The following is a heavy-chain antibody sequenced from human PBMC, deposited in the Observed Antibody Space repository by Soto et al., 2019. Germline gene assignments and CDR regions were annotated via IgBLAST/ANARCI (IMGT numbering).Heavy chain of an antibody. D-gene: IGHD3-10*01. CDR3: ARDPSGGGAFDL. V-gene: IGHV4-31*03. CDR1: GASISSAAYY. CDR2: IFYSGNT. J-gene: IGHJ3*01. Sequence: QVQLQESGPGLVKPSQTLSLTCTVSGASISSAAYYWSWIRQHPGKGLEWLGYIFYSGNTYYNLCLKSRVTISVDTSNNQLSLKLSSVTAADSAVYYCARDPSGGGAFDLWGQGTLVTVSS.